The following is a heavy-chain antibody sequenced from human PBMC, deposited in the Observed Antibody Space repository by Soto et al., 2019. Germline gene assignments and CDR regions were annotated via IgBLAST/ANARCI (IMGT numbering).Heavy chain of an antibody. D-gene: IGHD6-25*01. CDR2: IKQDGSEK. J-gene: IGHJ6*02. CDR3: ARVAAETLYYYYYGMEV. V-gene: IGHV3-7*05. Sequence: PGGSLRLSCAASGFTFSSYWMSWVRQAPGKGLEWVANIKQDGSEKYYVDSVKGRFTISRDNAKNSLYLQMNSLRAEDTAVYYCARVAAETLYYYYYGMEVWGQGTTVTVSS. CDR1: GFTFSSYW.